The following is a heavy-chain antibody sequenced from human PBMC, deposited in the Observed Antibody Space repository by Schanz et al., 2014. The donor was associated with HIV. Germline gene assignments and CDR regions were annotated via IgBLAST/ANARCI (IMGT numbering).Heavy chain of an antibody. Sequence: QVQLQQWGAGLWKPSETLSLTCAVYGGSLDGYYWTWIRQSPGKGLEWIGEINHSGSTNYNPSLKSRVPISVDPSKNQFPLKLNSVPAADTAVYYCARGIRRNCSSPSCNTGWFDPWGQGTLVTVSS. CDR1: GGSLDGYY. V-gene: IGHV4-34*01. CDR2: INHSGST. J-gene: IGHJ5*02. CDR3: ARGIRRNCSSPSCNTGWFDP. D-gene: IGHD2-2*02.